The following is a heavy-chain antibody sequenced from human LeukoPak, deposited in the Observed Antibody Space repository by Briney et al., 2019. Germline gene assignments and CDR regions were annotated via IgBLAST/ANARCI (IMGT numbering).Heavy chain of an antibody. V-gene: IGHV4-4*07. CDR1: GGSISSYY. D-gene: IGHD6-6*01. CDR3: ARHSSSAAYYYYYMDV. J-gene: IGHJ6*03. CDR2: IYISGST. Sequence: NPSETLSLTCTVSGGSISSYYWSWIRQPAGKGLEWIGRIYISGSTNYNPSLKSRVTMSVDTSKNQFSLKLSSVTAADTAVYYCARHSSSAAYYYYYMDVWGKGTTVTVSS.